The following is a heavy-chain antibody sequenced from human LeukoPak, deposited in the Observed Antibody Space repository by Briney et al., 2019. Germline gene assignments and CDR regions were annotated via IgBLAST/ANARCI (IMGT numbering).Heavy chain of an antibody. D-gene: IGHD3-3*01. Sequence: GGSLRLSCAASGFTFSSYAMHWVRQAPGKGLEWVAVISYDGSNKYYADSVKGRFTISRDNSKNTLYLQMNSLRAEDTAVYYCAAQLRFLDYYYYYMDVWGKGTTVTVSS. CDR1: GFTFSSYA. J-gene: IGHJ6*03. V-gene: IGHV3-30-3*01. CDR3: AAQLRFLDYYYYYMDV. CDR2: ISYDGSNK.